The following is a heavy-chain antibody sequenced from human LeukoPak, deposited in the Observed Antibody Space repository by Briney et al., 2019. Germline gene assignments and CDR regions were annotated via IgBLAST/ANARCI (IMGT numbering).Heavy chain of an antibody. CDR1: GFTFSSYS. V-gene: IGHV3-21*01. J-gene: IGHJ4*02. Sequence: GGSLRLSCAASGFTFSSYSMNWVRQAPGKGLEWVSSISSSSSYVYYADSVKGRFTISRDNAKNSLYLQMNSLRAEDTAVYYCARDRLRTATAHDYWGQGTLVTVSS. CDR3: ARDRLRTATAHDY. CDR2: ISSSSSYV. D-gene: IGHD5-18*01.